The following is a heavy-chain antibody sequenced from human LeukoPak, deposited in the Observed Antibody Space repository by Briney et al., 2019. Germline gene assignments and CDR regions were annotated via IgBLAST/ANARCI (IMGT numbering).Heavy chain of an antibody. CDR1: GYTFTGYY. V-gene: IGHV1-2*02. CDR3: ARERQLGNYYYYYGMDV. CDR2: INPNSGGT. Sequence: ASVKVSCKASGYTFTGYYMHWVRQAPGQGLEWMGWINPNSGGTNYAQKFQGRVTMTRDTSISTAYMELSRLRSDDTAVYYCARERQLGNYYYYYGMDVWGQGTTVTVSS. J-gene: IGHJ6*02. D-gene: IGHD6-13*01.